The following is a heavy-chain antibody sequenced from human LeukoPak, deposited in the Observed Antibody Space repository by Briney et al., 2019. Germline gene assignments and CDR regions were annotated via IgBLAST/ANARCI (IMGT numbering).Heavy chain of an antibody. CDR1: GFIFRITW. J-gene: IGHJ3*02. CDR2: IMGETDGGTT. V-gene: IGHV3-15*01. D-gene: IGHD2-2*01. CDR3: TLRYCSSLGCHRGSFDI. Sequence: GRSLRLSCAASGFIFRITWMSWVRQAPGGWREWVGCIMGETDGGTTDYAAPVKDRFTISIDDSKNTLYLQMNSLKSADTAVYYCTLRYCSSLGCHRGSFDIWGQGTMVTVSS.